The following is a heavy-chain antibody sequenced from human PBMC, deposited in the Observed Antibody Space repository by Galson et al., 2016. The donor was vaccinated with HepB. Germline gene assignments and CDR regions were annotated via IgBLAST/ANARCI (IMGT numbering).Heavy chain of an antibody. Sequence: SLRLSCAASGFSVSDSYMTWVRQAPGKGLDWVSIIYKDGNTFHAQFVKGRFPISRDNSKNSLDLQMSNVRAEDTAVYYCATVLPAGHYWYPHLWGRGTLVSVSS. V-gene: IGHV3-53*01. CDR1: GFSVSDSY. CDR3: ATVLPAGHYWYPHL. J-gene: IGHJ2*01. CDR2: IYKDGNT.